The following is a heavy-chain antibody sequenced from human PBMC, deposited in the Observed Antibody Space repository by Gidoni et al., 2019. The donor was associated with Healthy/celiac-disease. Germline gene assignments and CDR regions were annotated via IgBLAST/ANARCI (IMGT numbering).Heavy chain of an antibody. D-gene: IGHD3-10*01. CDR1: GFSRRTCAMR. V-gene: IGHV2-70*04. Sequence: QVTLKESVPALVKPTQTLTLTCTLSGFSRRTCAMRVSWIRQHPGRALEWLPRIGWDDDKFYSTSLKTRLTISKDTSKNQVVLTMTNMDPVDTATYYCARAMGVRVVTNYYYYGMDVWGQGTTVTVAS. CDR3: ARAMGVRVVTNYYYYGMDV. J-gene: IGHJ6*02. CDR2: IGWDDDK.